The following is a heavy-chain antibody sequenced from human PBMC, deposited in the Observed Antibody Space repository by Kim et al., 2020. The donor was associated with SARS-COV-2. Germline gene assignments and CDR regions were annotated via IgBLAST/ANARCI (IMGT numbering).Heavy chain of an antibody. V-gene: IGHV3-48*02. CDR1: GFGFSDYS. D-gene: IGHD3-10*01. CDR2: ISRTGIDI. J-gene: IGHJ6*02. Sequence: GGSLRLSCMASGFGFSDYSINWVRQAPGKGLEWISFISRTGIDIFQADSVKGRFTVSRDSAKNSVYLQMNSLRDEDTAVYYCGGSRTFCSEDGLDVWGQG. CDR3: GGSRTFCSEDGLDV.